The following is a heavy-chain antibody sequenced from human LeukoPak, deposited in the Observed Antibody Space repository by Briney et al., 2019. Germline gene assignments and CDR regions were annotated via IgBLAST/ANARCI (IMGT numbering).Heavy chain of an antibody. J-gene: IGHJ5*02. V-gene: IGHV3-21*01. CDR3: ARTLPRGLWFGELSPKGNWFDP. D-gene: IGHD3-10*01. CDR1: GFTFSSYS. CDR2: ISSSSSYI. Sequence: GGSLRLSCAASGFTFSSYSMNWVRQAPGKGLEWVSSISSSSSYIYYADSVKGRFTISRDNAKNSLYLQMNSLRAEDTAVYYCARTLPRGLWFGELSPKGNWFDPWGQGTLVTVSS.